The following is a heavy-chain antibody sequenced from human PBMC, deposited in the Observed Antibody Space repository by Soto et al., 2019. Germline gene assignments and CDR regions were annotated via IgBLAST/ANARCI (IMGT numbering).Heavy chain of an antibody. Sequence: GGSLRLSCAASGFNFATYSMSWVRQAPGKGLEWVAGISDGVDRAYYGDSVKGRFTISRDTSKNMLYLHMNSLRAEDTAIYYCARYTAVADPYYFDYWGQGALVTVSS. D-gene: IGHD6-19*01. V-gene: IGHV3-23*01. CDR2: ISDGVDRA. CDR1: GFNFATYS. CDR3: ARYTAVADPYYFDY. J-gene: IGHJ4*02.